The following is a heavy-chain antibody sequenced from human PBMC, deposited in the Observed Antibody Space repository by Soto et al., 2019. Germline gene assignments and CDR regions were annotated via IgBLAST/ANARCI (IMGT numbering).Heavy chain of an antibody. J-gene: IGHJ4*02. CDR2: IKPDESEK. CDR3: VKGQVWTQRGLDY. CDR1: GFTFSDSW. V-gene: IGHV3-7*01. Sequence: PGGSLRLSCTASGFTFSDSWMTWVRQAPGKGLEWVARIKPDESEKKYADSVKGRFSISRDNAKNSMYLQMDSLRGEDTAVYYCVKGQVWTQRGLDYWGRGTLVTVSS. D-gene: IGHD1-1*01.